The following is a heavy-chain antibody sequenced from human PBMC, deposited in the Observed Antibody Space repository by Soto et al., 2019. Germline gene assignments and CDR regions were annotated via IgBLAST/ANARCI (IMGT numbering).Heavy chain of an antibody. CDR1: GGSLSGYY. D-gene: IGHD5-12*01. CDR3: ARGQEGVVATH. V-gene: IGHV4-34*01. Sequence: QVQLQQWGAGLLKPSETLSLNCAVTGGSLSGYYWSWIRQPPGKGLEWIGEVKDGGHTNYSPSLRGGVTISSGPSNNQFALRLNSVTAADTGVYYCARGQEGVVATHWDQGSLVTVSS. J-gene: IGHJ4*02. CDR2: VKDGGHT.